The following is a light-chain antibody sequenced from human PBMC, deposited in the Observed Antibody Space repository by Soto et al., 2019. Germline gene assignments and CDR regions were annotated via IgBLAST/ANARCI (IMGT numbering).Light chain of an antibody. CDR2: GAS. Sequence: EIMMTQSPVTLSVSPGERATLSCRASQSVNSNLAWYQQKPGQAPRLLIYGASSRATGIPDRFSGSGSGTDFTLTISRLEPEDFAVYCCQQYGSSSRTFGQGTKV. V-gene: IGKV3-20*01. CDR3: QQYGSSSRT. J-gene: IGKJ1*01. CDR1: QSVNSN.